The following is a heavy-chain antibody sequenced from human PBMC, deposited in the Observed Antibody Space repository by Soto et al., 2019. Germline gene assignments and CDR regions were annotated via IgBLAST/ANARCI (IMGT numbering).Heavy chain of an antibody. CDR1: GASISNKY. Sequence: QVQLQESGPGLVKPSETMSLTCTASGASISNKYWNWIRQPPGKGLEWIGHIYNGERTNYNPSLKSRVTISVDTSKNPFSLKLGSVTAADTAVYYCAQTTGWPGFDYWGQGILVTVSS. V-gene: IGHV4-59*01. CDR2: IYNGERT. D-gene: IGHD6-19*01. J-gene: IGHJ4*02. CDR3: AQTTGWPGFDY.